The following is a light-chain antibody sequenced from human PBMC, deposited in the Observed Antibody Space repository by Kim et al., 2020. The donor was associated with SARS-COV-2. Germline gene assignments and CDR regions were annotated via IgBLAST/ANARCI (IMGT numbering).Light chain of an antibody. J-gene: IGLJ2*01. CDR3: QSGDTTDNL. CDR2: GRN. V-gene: IGLV3-19*01. CDR1: SLRSFY. Sequence: SSELTQDSAVSVALGQTVRITCQGDSLRSFYASWYQQRPGQAPLLVVYGRNNRPSGIPDRFSGSSSGNTASLTITGTQAEDEADYYCQSGDTTDNLFGGGTQLTVL.